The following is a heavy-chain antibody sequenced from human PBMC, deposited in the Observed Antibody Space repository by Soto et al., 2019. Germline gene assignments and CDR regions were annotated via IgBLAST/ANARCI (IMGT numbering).Heavy chain of an antibody. Sequence: QLQLQESGPGLVKPSETLSLTCTVSGGSISSSSYYWGWIRQPPGKGLEWIGSIYYSGSTYYNPSLKSRVTISVDTSKNQFSLKLSSVTAADTAVYYCARLVGWFGELVPHWFDPWGQGTLVTVSS. D-gene: IGHD3-10*01. CDR2: IYYSGST. J-gene: IGHJ5*02. CDR1: GGSISSSSYY. CDR3: ARLVGWFGELVPHWFDP. V-gene: IGHV4-39*01.